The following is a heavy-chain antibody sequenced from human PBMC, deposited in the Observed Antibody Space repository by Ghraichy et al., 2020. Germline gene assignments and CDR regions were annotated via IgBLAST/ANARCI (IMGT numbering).Heavy chain of an antibody. Sequence: SVKVSCKASGGTFSSYTISWVRQAPGQGLEWMGGIIPIFGTANYAQKFQGRVTITADKSTSTAYMELSSLRSEDTAVYYCGYYGSGDDWWYYGMDCWGQGTMVTVSS. CDR1: GGTFSSYT. J-gene: IGHJ6*02. CDR3: GYYGSGDDWWYYGMDC. CDR2: IIPIFGTA. V-gene: IGHV1-69*06. D-gene: IGHD2-8*02.